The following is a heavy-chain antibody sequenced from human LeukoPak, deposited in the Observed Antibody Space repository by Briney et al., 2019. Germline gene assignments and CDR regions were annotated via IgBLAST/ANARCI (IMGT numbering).Heavy chain of an antibody. V-gene: IGHV3-30*02. J-gene: IGHJ4*02. D-gene: IGHD1-7*01. Sequence: GGSLRLSCAASGFTFSSFGMHWVRQAPGKGLEWEAFIPYDGSNEYYADSVKGRFTISRDNSKNTLSLQMNSLRPEDTAVYYCARTTTFDYWGQGTLVTVSS. CDR3: ARTTTFDY. CDR1: GFTFSSFG. CDR2: IPYDGSNE.